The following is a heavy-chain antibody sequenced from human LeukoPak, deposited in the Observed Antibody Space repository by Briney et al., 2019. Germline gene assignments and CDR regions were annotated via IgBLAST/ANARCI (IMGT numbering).Heavy chain of an antibody. J-gene: IGHJ6*02. CDR1: GYTFTSYG. D-gene: IGHD6-13*01. CDR3: ARDRFGQQLVYYYYGMDV. Sequence: ASVKVSFKASGYTFTSYGISWVRQAPGQGLEWMGWISAYNGNTNYAQKLQGRVTMTTGTSTSTAYMELRSLRSDDTAVYYCARDRFGQQLVYYYYGMDVWGQGTTVTVSS. V-gene: IGHV1-18*01. CDR2: ISAYNGNT.